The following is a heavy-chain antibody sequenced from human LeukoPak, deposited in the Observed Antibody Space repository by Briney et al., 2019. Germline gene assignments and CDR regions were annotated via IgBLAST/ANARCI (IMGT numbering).Heavy chain of an antibody. CDR1: GYTFTGYY. V-gene: IGHV1-18*04. CDR2: ISAYNGNT. D-gene: IGHD4-23*01. CDR3: ASSPEGGNPQEA. Sequence: ASVKVSCKASGYTFTGYYMHWVRQAPGQGLEWMGWISAYNGNTNYAQKLQGRVTMTTDTSTSTAYMEPRSLRSEDTAVYYCASSPEGGNPQEAWGQGTLVTVSS. J-gene: IGHJ5*02.